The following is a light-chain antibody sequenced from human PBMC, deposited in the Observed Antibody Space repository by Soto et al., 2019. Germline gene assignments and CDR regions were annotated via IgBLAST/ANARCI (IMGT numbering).Light chain of an antibody. CDR3: QQSYSTPLT. Sequence: DIQMTQSPSSLSASVGDRVTITCRASQSISNYLNWYQQKPGKAPKFLIYAASSLQSGVPSRFIGRGSGTDFTLTISSLQPEDFAIYYGQQSYSTPLTFGGGTKVEIK. CDR2: AAS. V-gene: IGKV1-39*01. CDR1: QSISNY. J-gene: IGKJ4*01.